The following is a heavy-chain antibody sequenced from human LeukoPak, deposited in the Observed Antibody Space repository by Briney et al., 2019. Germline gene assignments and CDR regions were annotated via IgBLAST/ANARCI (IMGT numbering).Heavy chain of an antibody. V-gene: IGHV4-61*02. Sequence: SETLSLTCTVSGGSISSGSYYWSWIRQPAGTGLEWIGRIYTSGSTNYNPSLKSRVTISVDTSKNQFSLKLSSVTAADTAVYYCARVVFYDSSGYRYYYYMDVWGKGTTVTVSS. D-gene: IGHD3-22*01. CDR3: ARVVFYDSSGYRYYYYMDV. J-gene: IGHJ6*03. CDR2: IYTSGST. CDR1: GGSISSGSYY.